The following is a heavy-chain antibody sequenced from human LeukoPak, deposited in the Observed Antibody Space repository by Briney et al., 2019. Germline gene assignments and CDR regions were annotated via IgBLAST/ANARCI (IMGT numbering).Heavy chain of an antibody. J-gene: IGHJ4*02. CDR3: ARESYDSSGYYYGGGFDY. Sequence: QTGGSLRLSCAASGFTFSSYWIHWVRQAPGKGLVWVSRIYRDATSYADSVKGRFTISRDNAKNTLYRQMNSLRAEDTAVYYCARESYDSSGYYYGGGFDYWGQGTLVTVSS. CDR1: GFTFSSYW. CDR2: IYRDAT. V-gene: IGHV3-74*01. D-gene: IGHD3-22*01.